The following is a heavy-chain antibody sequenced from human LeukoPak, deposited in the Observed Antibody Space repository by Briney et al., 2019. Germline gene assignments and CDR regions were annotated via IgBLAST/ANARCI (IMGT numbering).Heavy chain of an antibody. CDR1: GLIFSNCA. D-gene: IGHD6-13*01. J-gene: IGHJ4*02. CDR3: AKDHVNAGRLDY. Sequence: GGSLRLSCAVSGLIFSNCAMAWVRQAPGKGPEWLSLITGTSGRTYYAASVKGRFTISRDNSKNTVYLQMDNLRPEDTALYYCAKDHVNAGRLDYWGQGTPVTVSS. CDR2: ITGTSGRT. V-gene: IGHV3-23*01.